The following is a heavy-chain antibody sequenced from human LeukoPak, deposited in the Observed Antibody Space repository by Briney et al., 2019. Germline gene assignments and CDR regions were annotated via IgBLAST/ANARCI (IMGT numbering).Heavy chain of an antibody. J-gene: IGHJ3*02. CDR2: ISSSSSYI. V-gene: IGHV3-21*01. CDR3: ARETYCSGGSCYKGNAFDI. Sequence: SGGSLRLSCAASGFTFSNAWMSWVRQAPGKGLEWVSSISSSSSYIYYADSVKGRFTISRDNAKNSLYLQMNSLRADDTAVYYCARETYCSGGSCYKGNAFDIWGQGTMVTVSS. CDR1: GFTFSNAW. D-gene: IGHD2-15*01.